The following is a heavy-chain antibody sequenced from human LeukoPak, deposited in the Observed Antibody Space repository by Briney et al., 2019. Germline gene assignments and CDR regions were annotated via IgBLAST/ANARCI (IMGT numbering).Heavy chain of an antibody. CDR2: LTPLAGTP. V-gene: IGHV1-69*06. CDR3: AKFWSGHYTD. D-gene: IGHD3-3*01. CDR1: GDTFGTFS. J-gene: IGHJ4*02. Sequence: SVKVSCKASGDTFGTFSFNWVRQAPSEGLEWLGGLTPLAGTPNYAQKFQGRLTISADKSTSTVYMELSRLTSEDTAVYFCAKFWSGHYTDWGQGALVSVSS.